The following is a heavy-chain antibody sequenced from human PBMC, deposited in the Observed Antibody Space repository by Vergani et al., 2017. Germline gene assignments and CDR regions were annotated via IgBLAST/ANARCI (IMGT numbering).Heavy chain of an antibody. CDR2: ISGSGGST. CDR3: AKGTVIGMLYPLDY. CDR1: GFTFSSYA. J-gene: IGHJ4*02. Sequence: EVQLLESGGGLVQPGGSLRLSCAASGFTFSSYAMSWVRQAPGKGLEWVSGISGSGGSTYYADSVKGRFTISRDKSKNTLYLQMKSLRAEDTAVYYCAKGTVIGMLYPLDYWGQGTLVTGSS. V-gene: IGHV3-23*01. D-gene: IGHD2-8*01.